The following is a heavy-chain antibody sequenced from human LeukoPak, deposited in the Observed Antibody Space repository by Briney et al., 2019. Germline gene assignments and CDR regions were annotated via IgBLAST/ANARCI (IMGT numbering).Heavy chain of an antibody. V-gene: IGHV3-33*01. Sequence: GRSLRLSCAASGFTFSSYGMHWVRQAPGKGLEWVAVIWYDGSNKYYADSVKGRFTISRDNSKNTLYLQMNSLRAEDTAVYYCARGPKGGYCSSTSCYTLEYFQHWGQGTLVTVSS. D-gene: IGHD2-2*02. CDR2: IWYDGSNK. J-gene: IGHJ1*01. CDR3: ARGPKGGYCSSTSCYTLEYFQH. CDR1: GFTFSSYG.